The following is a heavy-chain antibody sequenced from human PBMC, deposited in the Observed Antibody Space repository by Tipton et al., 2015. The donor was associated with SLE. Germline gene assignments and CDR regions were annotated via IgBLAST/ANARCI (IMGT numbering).Heavy chain of an antibody. CDR1: GFTFSSYS. V-gene: IGHV3-23*01. J-gene: IGHJ4*02. CDR2: IIGGGGST. CDR3: AKFEKTTDFYLDS. D-gene: IGHD1/OR15-1a*01. Sequence: SLRLSCAPSGFTFSSYSLGWVRRAPGKGLAWVSAIIGGGGSTYYADFVKGRFSISIDKSKKTLFLQMNSLRVDDTATYYCAKFEKTTDFYLDSWGQGTLVSVSS.